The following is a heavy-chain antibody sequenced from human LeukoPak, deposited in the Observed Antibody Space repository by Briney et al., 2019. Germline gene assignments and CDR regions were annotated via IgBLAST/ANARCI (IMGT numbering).Heavy chain of an antibody. CDR2: IYSGGST. D-gene: IGHD3-22*01. CDR1: GFTVSSNY. V-gene: IGHV3-66*01. J-gene: IGHJ4*02. CDR3: ARDRPYYYDSSGYYPLDY. Sequence: PGGSLRLSCAASGFTVSSNYMSWVRQAPGKGLEWVSVIYSGGSTYYADSVKGRFTISRDNSKNTLYLQMNSLRAEDRAVYYCARDRPYYYDSSGYYPLDYWGQGTLVTVSS.